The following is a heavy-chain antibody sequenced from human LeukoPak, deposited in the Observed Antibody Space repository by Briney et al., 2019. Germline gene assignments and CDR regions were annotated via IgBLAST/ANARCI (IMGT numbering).Heavy chain of an antibody. CDR2: MNPNSGNT. Sequence: ASVKVSCKASGYTFTSYDINWVRQATGQGLEWMGWMNPNSGNTGYAQKFQGRVTMTRNTSISTAYMELSSPRSEDTAVYYCARVRRPRLQSMGDFDYWGQGTLVTVSS. D-gene: IGHD4-11*01. V-gene: IGHV1-8*01. J-gene: IGHJ4*02. CDR3: ARVRRPRLQSMGDFDY. CDR1: GYTFTSYD.